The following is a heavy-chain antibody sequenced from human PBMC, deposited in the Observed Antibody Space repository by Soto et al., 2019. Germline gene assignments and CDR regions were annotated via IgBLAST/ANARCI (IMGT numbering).Heavy chain of an antibody. D-gene: IGHD1-26*01. V-gene: IGHV2-5*02. J-gene: IGHJ2*01. Sequence: QITLNESGPTLVKPTQTLTLTCTFSGFSLGTYGVGVGWIRQPPGKALEWLALIYWDDDKRYSASLKSRLTITKDTPKRQVFLTLTTMDPVDTATYYCAHRGGGIVDWYFDLWGRCTPVIVSS. CDR2: IYWDDDK. CDR3: AHRGGGIVDWYFDL. CDR1: GFSLGTYGVG.